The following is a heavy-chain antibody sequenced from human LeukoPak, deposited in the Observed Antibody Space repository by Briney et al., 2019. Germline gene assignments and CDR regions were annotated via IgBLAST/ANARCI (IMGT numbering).Heavy chain of an antibody. CDR2: INPNSGGT. CDR3: ARVEIQLWLAFDY. Sequence: GASVKVSCKTSGYTFTGYYMHWVRQAPGQGLEWMGWINPNSGGTNYAQKFQGRVTMTRDTSISTAYMELSRLRSDDTAVYYCARVEIQLWLAFDYWGQGTLVTVSS. D-gene: IGHD5-18*01. V-gene: IGHV1-2*02. J-gene: IGHJ4*02. CDR1: GYTFTGYY.